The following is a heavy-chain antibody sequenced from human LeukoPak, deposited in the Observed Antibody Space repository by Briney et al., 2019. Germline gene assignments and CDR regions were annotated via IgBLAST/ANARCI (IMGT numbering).Heavy chain of an antibody. D-gene: IGHD2-21*01. CDR3: CHSLSGRTGAFDI. CDR2: TYYTSKWYT. CDR1: GDSVSSNSAA. V-gene: IGHV6-1*01. Sequence: SQTLSLTCAISGDSVSSNSAAWNWIRQSPSRGLEWLGRTYYTSKWYTDYAVSVKSRITINPDTSKNQFSLQLDSVTPGDTAVYYCCHSLSGRTGAFDIWGRGTVVTVSS. J-gene: IGHJ3*02.